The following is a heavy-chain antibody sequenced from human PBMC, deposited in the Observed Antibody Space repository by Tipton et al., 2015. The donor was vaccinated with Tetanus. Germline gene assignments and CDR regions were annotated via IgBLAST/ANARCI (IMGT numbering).Heavy chain of an antibody. V-gene: IGHV3-66*04. CDR3: GRPYSTSSYVSDH. D-gene: IGHD6-6*01. Sequence: QLVQSGGGLIQPGGSLRLSCAASGFTVSSNYMNWVRQAPGKGLEWVSVIYSGGSTYYADSVKGRFTISRDNSKNTLYLQMNGLRVEDTAVYYCGRPYSTSSYVSDHWGQGTLVTVSS. CDR1: GFTVSSNY. CDR2: IYSGGST. J-gene: IGHJ4*02.